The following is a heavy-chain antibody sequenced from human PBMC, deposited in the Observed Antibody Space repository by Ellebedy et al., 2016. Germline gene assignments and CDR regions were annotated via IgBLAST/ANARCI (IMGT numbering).Heavy chain of an antibody. V-gene: IGHV1-69*13. J-gene: IGHJ6*03. CDR1: GCAINSYV. D-gene: IGHD2-2*01. CDR3: AGGAAQKYQVPGRFYYSYLDV. CDR2: IMPIFGTP. Sequence: SVKVSXXASGCAINSYVINWVRQAPGQGLEWIGGIMPIFGTPNHAQKFQGRVTITADELTTTAYMELSSLRSEDTAVYYCAGGAAQKYQVPGRFYYSYLDVWGNGTTVTVSS.